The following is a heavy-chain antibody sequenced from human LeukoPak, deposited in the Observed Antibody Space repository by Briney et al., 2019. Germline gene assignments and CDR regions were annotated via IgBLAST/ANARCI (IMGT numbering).Heavy chain of an antibody. Sequence: PGGSLRLSCAAFGFTFSSYAMSWVRQAPGKGLEWVSAISGSGGSTYYADSVRGRFTTSRDNSKNTLYLQMNSLRAGDTAVYYCAKGYYYDSSGYDCWGQGTLVTVSS. CDR2: ISGSGGST. CDR1: GFTFSSYA. V-gene: IGHV3-23*01. CDR3: AKGYYYDSSGYDC. J-gene: IGHJ4*02. D-gene: IGHD3-22*01.